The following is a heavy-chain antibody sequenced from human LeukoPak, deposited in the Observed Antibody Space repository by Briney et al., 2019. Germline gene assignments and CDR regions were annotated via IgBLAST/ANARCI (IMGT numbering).Heavy chain of an antibody. Sequence: PGGSLRLSCAASGFTFSSYGMHWVRQAPGKGLEWVAVISYDGSNKYYADPVKGRFTISRDNSKNTLYLQMNSLRAEDTAVYYCAIRGVFDYWGQGTLVTVSS. V-gene: IGHV3-30*03. CDR1: GFTFSSYG. D-gene: IGHD3-10*01. CDR3: AIRGVFDY. CDR2: ISYDGSNK. J-gene: IGHJ4*02.